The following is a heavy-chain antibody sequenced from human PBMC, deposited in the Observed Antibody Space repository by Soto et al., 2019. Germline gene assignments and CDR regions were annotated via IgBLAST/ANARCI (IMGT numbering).Heavy chain of an antibody. D-gene: IGHD6-6*01. V-gene: IGHV4-31*03. CDR1: GGSISSGGYY. J-gene: IGHJ4*02. Sequence: SETLSLTCTVSGGSISSGGYYWSWIRQHPGKGLEWIGYIYYSGSTYYNPSLKSRVTISVDTSKNQFSLKLSSVTAADTAVYYCARGSSLGGYYFDYWGQGTLVTVSS. CDR2: IYYSGST. CDR3: ARGSSLGGYYFDY.